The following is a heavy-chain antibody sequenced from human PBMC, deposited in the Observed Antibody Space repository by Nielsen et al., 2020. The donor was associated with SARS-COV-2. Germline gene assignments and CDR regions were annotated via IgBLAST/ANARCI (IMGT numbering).Heavy chain of an antibody. V-gene: IGHV2-26*01. J-gene: IGHJ4*02. CDR1: GFSLSNARMG. CDR2: IFSNDEK. CDR3: ARTIPELYYDFWSGYYTGCDY. Sequence: SGPTLVKPTETLTLTCTVSGFSLSNARMGVSWIRQPPGKALEWLAHIFSNDEKSYSTSLKSRLTISKDTSKSQVVLTMTNMDPVDTATYYCARTIPELYYDFWSGYYTGCDYWGQGTLVTVSS. D-gene: IGHD3-3*01.